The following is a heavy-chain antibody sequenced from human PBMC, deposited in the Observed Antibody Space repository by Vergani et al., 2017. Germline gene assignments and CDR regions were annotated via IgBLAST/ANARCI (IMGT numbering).Heavy chain of an antibody. CDR1: GFKFSDHY. D-gene: IGHD1-1*01. CDR3: AKIPGISTTRHYYAMDV. CDR2: ISPGASTV. J-gene: IGHJ6*02. Sequence: LEESGGGSVKPGGSLRLSCAASGFKFSDHYMSWIRQAPGKGLEWVSHISPGASTVSYTDSVTGRFTVSRDNANNSLTLDITTLRVEDTAFYYCAKIPGISTTRHYYAMDVWGQGTTVTVSS. V-gene: IGHV3-11*04.